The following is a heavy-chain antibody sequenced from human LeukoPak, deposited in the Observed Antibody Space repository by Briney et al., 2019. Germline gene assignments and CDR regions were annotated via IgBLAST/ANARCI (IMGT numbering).Heavy chain of an antibody. CDR1: GGSISSGGYS. D-gene: IGHD2-21*02. Sequence: SETLSLTCAVSGGSISSGGYSWSWIRQPPGKGLEWIGYIYHSGSTYYNPFLKSRVTISVDRSKNQFSLKLSSVTAADTAVYYCARLGDEYNWFDPWGQGTLVTVSS. CDR2: IYHSGST. J-gene: IGHJ5*02. V-gene: IGHV4-30-2*01. CDR3: ARLGDEYNWFDP.